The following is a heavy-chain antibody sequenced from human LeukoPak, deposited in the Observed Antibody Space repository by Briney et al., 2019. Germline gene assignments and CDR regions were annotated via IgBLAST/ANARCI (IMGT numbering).Heavy chain of an antibody. V-gene: IGHV3-23*01. J-gene: IGHJ4*02. D-gene: IGHD2-2*01. CDR3: AKALSYRGYCSSTSCYGPFDY. CDR2: ISGSGGST. Sequence: GGSLRLSCAASGFTFSSYGMHWVRQAPGKGLEWVSAISGSGGSTYYADSVKGRFTISRDNSKNTLYLQMNSLRAEDTAAYYCAKALSYRGYCSSTSCYGPFDYWGQGTLVTVSS. CDR1: GFTFSSYG.